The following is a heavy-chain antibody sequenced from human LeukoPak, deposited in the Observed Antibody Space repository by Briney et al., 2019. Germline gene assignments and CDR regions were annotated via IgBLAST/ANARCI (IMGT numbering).Heavy chain of an antibody. V-gene: IGHV3-30*02. Sequence: PGGSLRLSCAASGFIFSSYGMHWVRQAPGKGLEWVAFIRYDGSKKYYADSVKGRFTISRDNSKNTLYLQMNSLRAEDTAVYYCAKSRRGYSYGPNYYYYMDVWGKGTTVTISS. CDR2: IRYDGSKK. CDR1: GFIFSSYG. CDR3: AKSRRGYSYGPNYYYYMDV. D-gene: IGHD5-18*01. J-gene: IGHJ6*03.